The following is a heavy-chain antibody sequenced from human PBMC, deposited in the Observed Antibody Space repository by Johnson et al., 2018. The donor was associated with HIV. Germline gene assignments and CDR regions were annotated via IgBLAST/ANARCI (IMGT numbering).Heavy chain of an antibody. CDR2: ISYDGSNK. Sequence: QMLLVESGGGVVQPGRSLRLSCAASGFTFSSYAMHWVRQAPGKGLEWVAVISYDGSNKYYADSVKGRFTISRDNSKNTLYLQMNSLRAEDTAVYYWAREGIAAAVNAFDIWGQGTMVTVSS. CDR3: AREGIAAAVNAFDI. V-gene: IGHV3-30-3*01. CDR1: GFTFSSYA. D-gene: IGHD6-13*01. J-gene: IGHJ3*02.